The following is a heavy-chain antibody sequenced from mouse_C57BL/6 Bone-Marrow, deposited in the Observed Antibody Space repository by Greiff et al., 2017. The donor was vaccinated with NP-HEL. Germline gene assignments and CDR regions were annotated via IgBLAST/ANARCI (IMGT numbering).Heavy chain of an antibody. CDR2: IYPGDGDT. V-gene: IGHV1-80*01. CDR1: GYAFSSSW. Sequence: QVQLQQSGAELVKPGASVKISCKASGYAFSSSWMNWVKQRPGKGLAWIGQIYPGDGDTNYNGKFKGKATLTAAKSSSTAYMQLSSLTSENSAVYFCARALAYYSNCPFAYWGQGTLVTVSA. J-gene: IGHJ3*01. CDR3: ARALAYYSNCPFAY. D-gene: IGHD2-5*01.